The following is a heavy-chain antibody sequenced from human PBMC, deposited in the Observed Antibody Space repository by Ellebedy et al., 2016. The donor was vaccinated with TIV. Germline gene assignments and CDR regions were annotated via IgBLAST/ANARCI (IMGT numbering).Heavy chain of an antibody. Sequence: GGSLRLXXATSGFNFRSHTMNWVRQAPGKGLEWVSYISSGGDDIYYADSVKGRFTISRDNANNSLALQMNSLRDDDTALYFCAGNAYGDSPLDAFDIWGQGTMVTVSS. D-gene: IGHD4-17*01. V-gene: IGHV3-48*02. CDR2: ISSGGDDI. CDR3: AGNAYGDSPLDAFDI. CDR1: GFNFRSHT. J-gene: IGHJ3*02.